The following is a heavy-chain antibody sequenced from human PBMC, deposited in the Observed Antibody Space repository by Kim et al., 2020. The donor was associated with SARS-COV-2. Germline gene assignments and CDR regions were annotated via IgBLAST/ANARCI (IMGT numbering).Heavy chain of an antibody. CDR1: GGSISSYY. CDR3: ARRVSSGWKFDY. J-gene: IGHJ4*02. CDR2: IYYSGST. D-gene: IGHD6-19*01. V-gene: IGHV4-59*08. Sequence: SETLSLTCTVSGGSISSYYWSWIRQPPGKGLEWIGYIYYSGSTNYNPSLKSRVTISVDTSKNQFSLKLSSVTAADTAVYYCARRVSSGWKFDYWGQGTLVTVSS.